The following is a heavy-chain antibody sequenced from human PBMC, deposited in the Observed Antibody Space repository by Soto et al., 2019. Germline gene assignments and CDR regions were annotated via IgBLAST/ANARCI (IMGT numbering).Heavy chain of an antibody. J-gene: IGHJ3*01. CDR1: GFTVSTYN. V-gene: IGHV3-53*05. CDR2: TYSGGST. D-gene: IGHD3-3*01. CDR3: VKDSYSDFWNTYYTGAGAFDF. Sequence: EVHLVESGGGLMQPGGSLRLSCAASGFTVSTYNMIWVRQAPVKGLEWVSVTYSGGSTQYADSVKGRFTVSRDNSKNTLYLQMDSLRAEDAALYFCVKDSYSDFWNTYYTGAGAFDFWGQGTMVTVSS.